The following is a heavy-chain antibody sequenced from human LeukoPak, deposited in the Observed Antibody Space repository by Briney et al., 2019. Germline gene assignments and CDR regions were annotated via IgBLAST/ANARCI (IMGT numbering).Heavy chain of an antibody. CDR3: ASGGIAARPGVFDY. V-gene: IGHV1-69*05. CDR1: GYNFSAYG. CDR2: IIPIFGTA. Sequence: SVKVSCRASGYNFSAYGMTWVRQAPGQGLEWMGGIIPIFGTANYAQKFQGRVTITTDESTSTAYMELSSLRSEHTAVYYCASGGIAARPGVFDYWGQGTLVTVSS. J-gene: IGHJ4*02. D-gene: IGHD6-6*01.